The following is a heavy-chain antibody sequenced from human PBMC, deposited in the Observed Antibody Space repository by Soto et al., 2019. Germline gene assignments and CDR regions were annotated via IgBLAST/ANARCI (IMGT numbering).Heavy chain of an antibody. J-gene: IGHJ4*02. D-gene: IGHD3-10*01. CDR2: ISYSAST. CDR1: GGSISTYY. CDR3: ARLGPGSYRYFFDY. Sequence: SETLSLTCTVAGGSISTYYWSWIRQPPGKGLEWIGHISYSASTNYNPSLKSRVTMSVDTSESQFSLKLTSVTAADTAVYYCARLGPGSYRYFFDYWGQGSLVTVSS. V-gene: IGHV4-59*08.